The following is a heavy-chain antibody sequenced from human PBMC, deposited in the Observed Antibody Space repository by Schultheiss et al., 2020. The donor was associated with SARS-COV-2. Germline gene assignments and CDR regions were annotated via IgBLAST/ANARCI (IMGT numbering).Heavy chain of an antibody. J-gene: IGHJ4*02. CDR1: GFTFSSYA. Sequence: GESLKISCAASGFTFSSYAMHWVRQAPGKGLEWVAVISYDGSNKYYADSVKGRFTISRDNSKNTLYLQMNSLRAEDTAVYYCAKQLVRFLEWFIFDYWGQGTLVTVSS. CDR2: ISYDGSNK. V-gene: IGHV3-30-3*01. D-gene: IGHD3-3*01. CDR3: AKQLVRFLEWFIFDY.